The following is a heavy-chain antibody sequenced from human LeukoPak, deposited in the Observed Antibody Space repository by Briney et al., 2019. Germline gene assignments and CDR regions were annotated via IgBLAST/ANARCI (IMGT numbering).Heavy chain of an antibody. Sequence: GASVKVSCKASGGTFSSYAISWVRQAPGQGLEWMGGIIPIFDTANYAQKFQGRVTITADASTSTAYMELSSLRSEDTAVYYCAKDLLEAMDYYYGMDVWGQGTTVTVSS. CDR1: GGTFSSYA. D-gene: IGHD5-18*01. CDR3: AKDLLEAMDYYYGMDV. V-gene: IGHV1-69*13. CDR2: IIPIFDTA. J-gene: IGHJ6*02.